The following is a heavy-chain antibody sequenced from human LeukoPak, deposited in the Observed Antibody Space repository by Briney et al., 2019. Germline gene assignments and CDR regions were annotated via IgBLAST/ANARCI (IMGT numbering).Heavy chain of an antibody. V-gene: IGHV3-33*06. CDR2: IWYDGSNK. J-gene: IGHJ4*02. CDR3: AKDMGVAGSSSDY. CDR1: GFTFNIYG. D-gene: IGHD6-13*01. Sequence: GGSLRLSCAASGFTFNIYGMHWVRQAPGKGLEWVAVIWYDGSNKYYADSVKGRFSISRDNSKNTLYLQMNSLRDEDTAVYYCAKDMGVAGSSSDYWGQGTLVTVSS.